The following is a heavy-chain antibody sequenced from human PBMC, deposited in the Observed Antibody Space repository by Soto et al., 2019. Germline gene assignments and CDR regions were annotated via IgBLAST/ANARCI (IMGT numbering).Heavy chain of an antibody. CDR3: ARDLFMVRPFDP. V-gene: IGHV3-48*01. CDR2: ISSSSTI. Sequence: EVQLVESGGGLVQPGGSLRLSCAASGFTFSSYSMNWVRQAPGKGLEWVSYISSSSTIYYADSVKGRFTISRDNAKNSLYLQMNSLRAEDTAVYYCARDLFMVRPFDPWGQGTLVTVSS. J-gene: IGHJ5*02. CDR1: GFTFSSYS. D-gene: IGHD3-10*01.